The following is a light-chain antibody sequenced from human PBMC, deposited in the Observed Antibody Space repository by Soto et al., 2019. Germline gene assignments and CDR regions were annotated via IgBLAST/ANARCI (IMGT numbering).Light chain of an antibody. V-gene: IGKV3-20*01. CDR3: QQYGSSPPFT. Sequence: EIVLTQSPGTLSLSPGERATLSCRVSQTITSNFLAWYQQKPGQAPRILIYGASSRATGIPDRFSGGGSETEFTLTISRLEPEDFAVYYCQQYGSSPPFTFGPGTKVDIK. CDR1: QTITSNF. CDR2: GAS. J-gene: IGKJ3*01.